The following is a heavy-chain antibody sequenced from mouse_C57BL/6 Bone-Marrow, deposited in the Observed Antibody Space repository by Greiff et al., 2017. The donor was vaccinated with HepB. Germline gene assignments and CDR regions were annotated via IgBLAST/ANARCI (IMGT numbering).Heavy chain of an antibody. CDR1: GYTFTSYW. CDR2: IDPSDSYT. V-gene: IGHV1-69*01. CDR3: ARGDYGTYFDY. J-gene: IGHJ2*01. Sequence: QLQQPGAELVMPGASVKLSCKASGYTFTSYWMHWVKQRPGQGLEWIGEIDPSDSYTNYNQKFKGKSTLTVDKSSSTAYMQLSSLTSEDSAVYYCARGDYGTYFDYWGQGTTLTVSS. D-gene: IGHD1-1*01.